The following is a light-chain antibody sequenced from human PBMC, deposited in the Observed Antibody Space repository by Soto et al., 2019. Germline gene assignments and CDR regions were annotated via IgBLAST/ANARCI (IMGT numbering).Light chain of an antibody. CDR1: SSNIGSNY. CDR2: RNN. V-gene: IGLV1-47*01. J-gene: IGLJ7*01. CDR3: AAWDDSLSGPV. Sequence: QSVLTQPPSASGTPGQRVNISCSGSSSNIGSNYVYWYQQLPGTAPNLLIYRNNQRPSGVPDRFSGSKSGTSASLAISGLRSEDEADYYCAAWDDSLSGPVFGGGTQLTVL.